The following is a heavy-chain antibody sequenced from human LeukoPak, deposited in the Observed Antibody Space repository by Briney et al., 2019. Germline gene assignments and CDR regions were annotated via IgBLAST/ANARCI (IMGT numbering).Heavy chain of an antibody. D-gene: IGHD6-19*01. CDR3: AKLSSGWYNKIY. V-gene: IGHV4-39*01. CDR1: GGSISSSSYY. CDR2: TYYSGST. J-gene: IGHJ4*02. Sequence: SETLSLTCTVSGGSISSSSYYWGWIRQPPGKGLEWIGSTYYSGSTYYNPSLKSRVTISVDTSKNQFSLKLSSVTAADTAVYYCAKLSSGWYNKIYWGQGTLVTVSS.